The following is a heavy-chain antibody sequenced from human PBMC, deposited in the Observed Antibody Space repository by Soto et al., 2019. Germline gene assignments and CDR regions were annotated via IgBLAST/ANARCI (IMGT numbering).Heavy chain of an antibody. CDR2: VSSYNGNT. CDR3: AREVEGSYSPADF. V-gene: IGHV1-18*01. CDR1: GYTFTDHG. Sequence: QVQLVQSGPEVKKPGASVTVSCKTAGYTFTDHGIDWVRQAPGQGLEWVGWVSSYNGNTNYAYNLKDRVIMTTDASARTAYMELSGLRSADTSVYYCAREVEGSYSPADFWGPGTPVTVSS. J-gene: IGHJ4*02. D-gene: IGHD3-10*01.